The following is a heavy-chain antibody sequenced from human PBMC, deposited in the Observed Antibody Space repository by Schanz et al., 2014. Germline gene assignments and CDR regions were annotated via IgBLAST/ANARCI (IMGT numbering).Heavy chain of an antibody. CDR3: ASPSGYSDYGTYFDF. V-gene: IGHV3-NL1*01. CDR1: GFAFSVYG. J-gene: IGHJ4*02. CDR2: ISASGGST. Sequence: GQLAESGGGLVQPGGSLRLSCAASGFAFSVYGMHWVRQAPGKGLEWVSTISASGGSTYYADSVEGRFTISRDNSRNTLYLQMNSLRTEDTAVYYCASPSGYSDYGTYFDFWGQGTLVTVSS. D-gene: IGHD5-12*01.